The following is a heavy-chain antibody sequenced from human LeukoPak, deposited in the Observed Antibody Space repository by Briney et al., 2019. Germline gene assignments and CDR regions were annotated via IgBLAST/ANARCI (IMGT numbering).Heavy chain of an antibody. CDR1: GFTFSNSW. CDR3: VRVLIVGCRSVFEQ. V-gene: IGHV3-7*01. CDR2: IRQPGTEE. D-gene: IGHD2-21*01. J-gene: IGHJ4*01. Sequence: PGGSLRLSCAASGFTFSNSWMSWVRQAPGKGPAWVANIRQPGTEEYYVDSMKGRVTISRDNAKNSLYLQLNSLRAEDTAVYYCVRVLIVGCRSVFEQWGHGALVTVSS.